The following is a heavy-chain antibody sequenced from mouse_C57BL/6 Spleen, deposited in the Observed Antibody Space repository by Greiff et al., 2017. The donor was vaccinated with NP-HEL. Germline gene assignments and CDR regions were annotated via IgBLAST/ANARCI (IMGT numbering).Heavy chain of an antibody. Sequence: QVQLQQPGAGLVKPGASVKLSCKASGYTFTSYWMHWVKQRPGRGLEWIGRIDPNGGGTKYNEKFKSKATLTVDKPSSTAYMQLSSLTSEDSAVYYCAISYYYGSLWGQGTTLTVPS. V-gene: IGHV1-72*01. CDR3: AISYYYGSL. J-gene: IGHJ2*01. CDR1: GYTFTSYW. CDR2: IDPNGGGT. D-gene: IGHD1-1*01.